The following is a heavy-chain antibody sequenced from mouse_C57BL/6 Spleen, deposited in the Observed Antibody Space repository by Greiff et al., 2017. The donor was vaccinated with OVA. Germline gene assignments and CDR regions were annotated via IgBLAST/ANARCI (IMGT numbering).Heavy chain of an antibody. Sequence: VQLQQSGPGMVKPSQSLSLTCTVTGYSITSGYDWHWIRHFPGNKLEWMGYISYSGSTNYNPSLKSRISITHDTSKNHFFLKLNSVTTEDTATYYWARGRYDGYYGGYFDVWGTGTTVTVSS. D-gene: IGHD2-3*01. V-gene: IGHV3-1*01. CDR3: ARGRYDGYYGGYFDV. J-gene: IGHJ1*03. CDR2: ISYSGST. CDR1: GYSITSGYD.